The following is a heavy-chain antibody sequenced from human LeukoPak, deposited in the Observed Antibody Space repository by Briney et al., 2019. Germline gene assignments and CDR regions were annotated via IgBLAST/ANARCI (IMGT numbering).Heavy chain of an antibody. V-gene: IGHV3-23*01. CDR1: GFTFSSCA. CDR2: VSESGDTT. CDR3: AKGILTGTSKYYFDY. J-gene: IGHJ4*02. D-gene: IGHD3-9*01. Sequence: GGSLRLSCAASGFTFSSCAMTWVRQDPGKGLEWVSGVSESGDTTYYADSVKGRFTISRDNSKNTLYLQMNSLRAEDTAVYYCAKGILTGTSKYYFDYWGQGTLVTVSS.